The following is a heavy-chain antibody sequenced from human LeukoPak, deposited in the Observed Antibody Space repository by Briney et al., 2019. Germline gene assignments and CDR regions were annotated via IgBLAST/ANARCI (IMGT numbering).Heavy chain of an antibody. CDR3: ARGPQFSGPGWFDP. J-gene: IGHJ5*02. Sequence: GGSLRLSCAASGFTFSGYVMTWVRQAPGKGLECVSSITFSSSHIYYADSVKGRFTISRDNTKDSLYLQMNSLRAEDAAIYYCARGPQFSGPGWFDPWGQGTLVTVSS. D-gene: IGHD3-10*01. V-gene: IGHV3-21*01. CDR2: ITFSSSHI. CDR1: GFTFSGYV.